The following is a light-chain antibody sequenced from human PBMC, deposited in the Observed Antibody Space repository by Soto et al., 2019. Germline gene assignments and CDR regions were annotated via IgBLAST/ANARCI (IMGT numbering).Light chain of an antibody. CDR1: QSVSSSN. CDR2: GGY. J-gene: IGKJ1*01. V-gene: IGKV3-20*01. Sequence: IVLTQSPGTLSLSPGERATPSCRDSQSVSSSNLAWYQQKRGQSPRVIIYGGYTRAAGIPDRFSGSGSGPDFTLTISRLEPEDFAVYFCQHYGDSPWTFGQGTKVDIK. CDR3: QHYGDSPWT.